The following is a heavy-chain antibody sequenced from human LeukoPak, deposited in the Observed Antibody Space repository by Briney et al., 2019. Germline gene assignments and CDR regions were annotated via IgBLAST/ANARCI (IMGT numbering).Heavy chain of an antibody. CDR3: ARLSFRASGDYYMDV. J-gene: IGHJ6*03. V-gene: IGHV4-4*09. CDR1: GGSISSYY. CDR2: IYSSGST. Sequence: SETLSLTCTVSGGSISSYYWGWIRQPPGKGLEWIGYIYSSGSTSYNPSLKSRVTISVDTSKNQFSLKLGSVTAADTAVYYCARLSFRASGDYYMDVWGKGTTVTVSS. D-gene: IGHD3-16*01.